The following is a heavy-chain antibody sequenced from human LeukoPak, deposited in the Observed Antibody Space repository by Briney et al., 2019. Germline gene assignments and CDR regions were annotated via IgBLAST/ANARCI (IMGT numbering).Heavy chain of an antibody. D-gene: IGHD3-9*01. J-gene: IGHJ4*02. Sequence: SETLSLTCTVSGGSISSGSYYWSWIRQPAGKGLEWIGRIYTSGSTNYNPSLKSRVTISVDTSKNQFSLKLSSVTAADTAVYYCARDNYYDILTGYYSFDYWGQGTLVTVSS. V-gene: IGHV4-61*02. CDR2: IYTSGST. CDR1: GGSISSGSYY. CDR3: ARDNYYDILTGYYSFDY.